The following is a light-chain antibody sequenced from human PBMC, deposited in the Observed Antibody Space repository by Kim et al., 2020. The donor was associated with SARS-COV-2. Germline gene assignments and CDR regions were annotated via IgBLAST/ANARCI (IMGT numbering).Light chain of an antibody. CDR3: AAWDDSLNGVI. CDR1: RSNIGSNA. Sequence: GQVVTISCSGSRSNIGSNAVNWYQQLPGTAPKLLIYSNDHRPSGVPDRFSGSKSGTSASLAISGLQSEDEADYYCAAWDDSLNGVIFGGGTKLTVL. J-gene: IGLJ2*01. CDR2: SND. V-gene: IGLV1-44*01.